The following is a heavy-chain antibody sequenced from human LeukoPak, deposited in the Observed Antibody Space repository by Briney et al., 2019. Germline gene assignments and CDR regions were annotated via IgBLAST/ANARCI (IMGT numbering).Heavy chain of an antibody. CDR1: GGSINTANYY. Sequence: SQTLSLTCNVPGGSINTANYYWTWIRQPPGKGLEWIGYISYSGTPYYNPSPNSRVTISLDTSKNQFSLILNSVTAADTAMYYCARDRYGDFEDYWGQGTLVTVSS. CDR2: ISYSGTP. J-gene: IGHJ4*02. D-gene: IGHD4-17*01. V-gene: IGHV4-30-4*08. CDR3: ARDRYGDFEDY.